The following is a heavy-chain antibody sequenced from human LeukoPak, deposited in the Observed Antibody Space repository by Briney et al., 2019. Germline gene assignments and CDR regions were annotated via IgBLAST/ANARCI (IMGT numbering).Heavy chain of an antibody. D-gene: IGHD2-15*01. V-gene: IGHV1-46*01. Sequence: ASVKVSCKASGYTFTGYYMHWVRQAPGQGPEWMGMINPNSGNSRYAREFQGRITMARDTSTSTFYMELSSLRSEDTAMYYCSRDTRAADAEYFQHWGQGTLVTVSS. CDR3: SRDTRAADAEYFQH. J-gene: IGHJ1*01. CDR2: INPNSGNS. CDR1: GYTFTGYY.